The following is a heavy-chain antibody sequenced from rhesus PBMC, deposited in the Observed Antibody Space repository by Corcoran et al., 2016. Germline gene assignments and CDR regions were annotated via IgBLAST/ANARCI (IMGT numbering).Heavy chain of an antibody. CDR2: ISGSGGST. CDR1: GGSISSNY. Sequence: QLQLQESGPGLVKPSETLSLTCAVSGGSISSNYWSWIRHPPGKGLEWIGRISGSGGSTDYNPSLKRRGTSSTDTCKNQVYLKLSSVTAADTAVYYCARDWAYNWNYGYFDLWCPGTPITISS. J-gene: IGHJ2*01. V-gene: IGHV4-173*01. CDR3: ARDWAYNWNYGYFDL. D-gene: IGHD1-26*01.